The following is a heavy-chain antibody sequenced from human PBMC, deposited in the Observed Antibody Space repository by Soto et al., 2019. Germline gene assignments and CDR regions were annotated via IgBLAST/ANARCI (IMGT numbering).Heavy chain of an antibody. J-gene: IGHJ5*02. D-gene: IGHD6-13*01. V-gene: IGHV3-48*02. CDR1: GFTFSSYS. CDR3: AREPVRAAAGTSWFDP. CDR2: ISSSSSTI. Sequence: EVQLVESGGGLVQPGGSLRLSCAASGFTFSSYSMNWVRQAPGKGLEWVSYISSSSSTIYYADSVKGRFTISRDNAKNSLYLQMNSLRDEDTAVYYCAREPVRAAAGTSWFDPWGQGTLVTVSS.